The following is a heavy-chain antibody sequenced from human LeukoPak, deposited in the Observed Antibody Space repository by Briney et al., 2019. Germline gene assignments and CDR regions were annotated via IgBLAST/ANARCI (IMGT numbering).Heavy chain of an antibody. CDR3: ARTYSSGLLVDP. J-gene: IGHJ5*02. Sequence: PGGSLRLSCVASGFTFDSLWMTWVRQAPGQGLEWVANIKEDGSEKYYVNSVKGRFTISRDNAKKSLYLQMNSLGAEDTAVYYCARTYSSGLLVDPWGQGTLVTVSS. CDR2: IKEDGSEK. V-gene: IGHV3-7*01. CDR1: GFTFDSLW. D-gene: IGHD3-10*01.